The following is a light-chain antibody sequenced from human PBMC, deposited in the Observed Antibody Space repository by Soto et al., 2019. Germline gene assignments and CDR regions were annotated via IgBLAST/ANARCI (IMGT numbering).Light chain of an antibody. CDR1: QSVSSSY. CDR2: GAS. J-gene: IGKJ5*01. CDR3: QQRSNWPPSIT. Sequence: EIVLTQSPGTLSLSPGERATLSCRASQSVSSSYLAWYQHKPGQAPRLLIYGASTRATGIPDRFSGSGSGTDFTLTISRLEPEDFAVYYCQQRSNWPPSITFGQGTRLEIK. V-gene: IGKV3D-20*02.